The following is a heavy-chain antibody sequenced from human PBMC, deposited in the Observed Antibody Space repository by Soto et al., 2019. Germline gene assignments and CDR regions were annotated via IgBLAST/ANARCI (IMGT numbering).Heavy chain of an antibody. CDR3: AKDLTRQLAYWLDP. J-gene: IGHJ5*02. CDR2: ISAHSGGT. V-gene: IGHV1-2*02. CDR1: GFSFTGYY. Sequence: ASVKVSCKASGFSFTGYYIHWLRQAPGQGLEWMGWISAHSGGTEYAQKFQGRVTLTRDTSIATAYLTLTSLTSDDTALYYCAKDLTRQLAYWLDPWGQGTQVTVSS. D-gene: IGHD6-6*01.